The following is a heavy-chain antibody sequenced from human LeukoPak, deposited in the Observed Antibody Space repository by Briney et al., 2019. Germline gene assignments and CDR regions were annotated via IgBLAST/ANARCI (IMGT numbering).Heavy chain of an antibody. D-gene: IGHD3-22*01. Sequence: GESLKISCKASGYSFTRYWIGWVRQKPGKGLEWVGIVYPGDSDTIYSPSFQGQATISADRSITTAYLELYRLKASDTAAYFCARGLHYDSRGYFPAFWVRGTLVTDSS. V-gene: IGHV5-51*01. J-gene: IGHJ4*01. CDR1: GYSFTRYW. CDR3: ARGLHYDSRGYFPAF. CDR2: VYPGDSDT.